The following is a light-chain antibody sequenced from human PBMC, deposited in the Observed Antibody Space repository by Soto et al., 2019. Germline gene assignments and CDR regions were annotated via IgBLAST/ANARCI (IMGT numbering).Light chain of an antibody. Sequence: AIQMTQSPSALSASVGDRVTMSFRASQGIRNDLGWYQQKPGKAPKRLIYAASSLQSGVPSRFSGSGSGTDFTLTISSLQPEDFATYYCQQSYNAPITFGQGTRLEIK. CDR3: QQSYNAPIT. V-gene: IGKV1-6*01. CDR1: QGIRND. CDR2: AAS. J-gene: IGKJ5*01.